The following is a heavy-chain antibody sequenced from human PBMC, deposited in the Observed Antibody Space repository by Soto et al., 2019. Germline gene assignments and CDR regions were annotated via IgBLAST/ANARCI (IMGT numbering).Heavy chain of an antibody. CDR2: ISAYNGNT. J-gene: IGHJ3*02. D-gene: IGHD7-27*01. CDR3: ASTILTGDAFDI. Sequence: QVQLVQSGAEVKKPGASVKVSCKASGYTFPSYVISWWRRAPGQGLEWMGWISAYNGNTNYAQKLQGRVTMTTDTSTSTAYMELRSLRSDDTAVYYCASTILTGDAFDIWGQGTMVTVSS. CDR1: GYTFPSYV. V-gene: IGHV1-18*01.